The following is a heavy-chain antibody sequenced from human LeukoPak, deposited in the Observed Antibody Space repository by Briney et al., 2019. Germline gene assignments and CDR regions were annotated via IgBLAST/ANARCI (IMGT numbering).Heavy chain of an antibody. CDR1: GFTFFTYA. CDR3: AKDTVWSGSGSYYDY. CDR2: ISGSGGST. Sequence: GALRLSCAASGFTFFTYAMSSVRQAPGKGGEGVSAISGSGGSTYYADSVKGRFTISRDNFKKKLSLQMNSLRAGDTAVYYCAKDTVWSGSGSYYDYWGQGTLVTVSS. V-gene: IGHV3-23*01. J-gene: IGHJ4*02. D-gene: IGHD3-10*01.